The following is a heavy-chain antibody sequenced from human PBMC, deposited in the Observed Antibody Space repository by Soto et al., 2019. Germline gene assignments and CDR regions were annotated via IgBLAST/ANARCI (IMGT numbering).Heavy chain of an antibody. D-gene: IGHD2-2*01. CDR1: GHSFHNYA. CDR3: AKVAGGIGVVPAALN. CDR2: TSGSGGST. Sequence: EVQLLESGGGVERPGGSLILSCVGAGHSFHNYALTCVRQAPGKRLEWVSGTSGSGGSTYYADSVRGRFTISSYDSKNTLYFQMSSLSGDKTAVYYRAKVAGGIGVVPAALNWGQATLGTVSS. J-gene: IGHJ4*02. V-gene: IGHV3-23*01.